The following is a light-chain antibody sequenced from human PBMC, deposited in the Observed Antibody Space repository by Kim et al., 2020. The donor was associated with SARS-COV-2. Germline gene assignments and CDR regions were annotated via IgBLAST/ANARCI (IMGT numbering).Light chain of an antibody. Sequence: GHAFIISCTGTCHYVGGYNYVSWYQHHLGKAPKLMIYDVSIRPSGVSHRFSGSKSGNTASLSISALQAEGEADYYCSSYTSSSAVVFGGGTQLAVL. CDR3: SSYTSSSAVV. CDR2: DVS. V-gene: IGLV2-14*03. J-gene: IGLJ2*01. CDR1: CHYVGGYNY.